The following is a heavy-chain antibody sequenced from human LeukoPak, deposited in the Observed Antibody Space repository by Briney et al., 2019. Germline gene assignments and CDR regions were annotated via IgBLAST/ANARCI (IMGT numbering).Heavy chain of an antibody. D-gene: IGHD4-17*01. CDR2: ISGSGGST. V-gene: IGHV3-23*01. CDR1: GFTFSSYA. CDR3: ARGLSHYGGLYFDY. J-gene: IGHJ4*02. Sequence: PGGSLRLSCAASGFTFSSYAMSWVRQAPGKGLEWVSAISGSGGSTYYADSVKGRFTISRDNSKNTLYLQMNSLRAEDTAVYYCARGLSHYGGLYFDYWGQGTLVTVSS.